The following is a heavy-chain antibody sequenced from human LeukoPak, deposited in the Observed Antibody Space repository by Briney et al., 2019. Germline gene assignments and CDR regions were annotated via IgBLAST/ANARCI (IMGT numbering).Heavy chain of an antibody. V-gene: IGHV3-49*04. CDR1: GFTFGDYA. Sequence: PGGSLRLSCTASGFTFGDYAMSWVRQAPGKELEWVGFIRSKAYGGTTEYAASVKGRFTISRDDSKSIAYLQMNSLKTEDTAVYYCTRDLSAYCSSTSCYNWFDPWGQGTLVTVSS. CDR3: TRDLSAYCSSTSCYNWFDP. J-gene: IGHJ5*02. CDR2: IRSKAYGGTT. D-gene: IGHD2-2*01.